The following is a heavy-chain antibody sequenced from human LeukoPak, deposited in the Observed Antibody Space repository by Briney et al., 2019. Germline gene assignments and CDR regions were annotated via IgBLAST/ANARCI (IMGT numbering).Heavy chain of an antibody. V-gene: IGHV3-23*01. CDR1: GVTFSPYA. CDR3: AQNGADCSGGSCYSAWLDP. J-gene: IGHJ5*02. D-gene: IGHD2-15*01. Sequence: GGSLRLSCAASGVTFSPYAMSWVRQAPGKGLEWVSIISGSGGGTYYADSVKGRFTISRDNSKNTLYLQMNSLRPEDTAVYYCAQNGADCSGGSCYSAWLDPWGQGTLVTVSS. CDR2: ISGSGGGT.